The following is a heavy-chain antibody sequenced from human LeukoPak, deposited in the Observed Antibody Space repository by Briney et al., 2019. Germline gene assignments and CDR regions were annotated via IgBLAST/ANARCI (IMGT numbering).Heavy chain of an antibody. D-gene: IGHD7-27*01. CDR2: IYYDESNK. CDR1: GFTFSSYA. V-gene: IGHV3-30-3*01. Sequence: GGSLSLSCAASGFTFSSYAMHWGCKAQGKGLGLVAVIYYDESNKYYADSVKGRFTISRDNSKNTLYLQMNSLRAEDTAVYYCARESLSGAAPYYYYGMDVWGQGTTVTVSS. J-gene: IGHJ6*02. CDR3: ARESLSGAAPYYYYGMDV.